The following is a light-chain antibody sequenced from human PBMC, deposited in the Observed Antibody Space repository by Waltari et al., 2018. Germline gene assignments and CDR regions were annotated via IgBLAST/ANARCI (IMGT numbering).Light chain of an antibody. CDR1: QGISNF. V-gene: IGKV1-27*01. J-gene: IGKJ1*01. CDR2: AAS. Sequence: DIQMTQSPSSLSASAGTRVTITCRASQGISNFLAWYQQKPGRVPKVLIYAASTLQSGVPSRFSGSGSGTDFTLTISSLQPEDVATYYCQKYNSAPRTFGQGTRVEIK. CDR3: QKYNSAPRT.